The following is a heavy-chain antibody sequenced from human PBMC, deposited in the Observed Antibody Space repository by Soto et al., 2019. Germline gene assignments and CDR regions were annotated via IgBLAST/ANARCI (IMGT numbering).Heavy chain of an antibody. Sequence: LSLTCTVSGGAISSYYWSWIRQPPGKGLEWIGYIYYSGSTNYNPSLKSRVTISVDTSKNQFSLKLSSVTAADTAVYYCARERYSSSSCYFDYWGQGTLVTVSS. CDR2: IYYSGST. CDR1: GGAISSYY. D-gene: IGHD6-6*01. V-gene: IGHV4-59*01. CDR3: ARERYSSSSCYFDY. J-gene: IGHJ4*02.